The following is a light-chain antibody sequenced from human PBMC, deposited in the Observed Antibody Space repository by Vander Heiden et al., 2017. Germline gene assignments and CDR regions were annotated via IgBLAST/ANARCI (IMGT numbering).Light chain of an antibody. Sequence: IQMTQSPSSLSASVGDRVTITCRASQSISSYLNWYQQKPGKAPKLLIDAASSLQSGVPSRFSGSGSGTDFTLTISRLHPEDFATYYCQQSNRTPITFGQGTRLEIK. CDR1: QSISSY. CDR2: AAS. CDR3: QQSNRTPIT. V-gene: IGKV1-39*01. J-gene: IGKJ5*01.